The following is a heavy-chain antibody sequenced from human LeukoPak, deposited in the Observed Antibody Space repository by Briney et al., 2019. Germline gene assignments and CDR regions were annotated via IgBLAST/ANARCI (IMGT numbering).Heavy chain of an antibody. D-gene: IGHD4-17*01. Sequence: SETLSLTCTVSGGSISSYYWSWIRQPPGKGLEWIGYIYYSGSTNYNPSLKSRVTISVDTSKNQFSLKLSSVTAADTAVYYCAKSADYGDYYFDYWGQGTLVTASS. CDR1: GGSISSYY. CDR3: AKSADYGDYYFDY. J-gene: IGHJ4*02. CDR2: IYYSGST. V-gene: IGHV4-59*01.